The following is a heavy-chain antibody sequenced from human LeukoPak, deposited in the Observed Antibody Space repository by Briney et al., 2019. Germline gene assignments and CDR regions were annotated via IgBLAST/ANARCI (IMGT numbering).Heavy chain of an antibody. CDR2: INAGSGNT. CDR3: ARGADFDP. CDR1: GYAFTSYA. V-gene: IGHV1-3*01. Sequence: ASVKVSCEASGYAFTSYAMHWVRQAPGQRLEWMGWINAGSGNTKYSQKFQGRVTITRDTSASTAYMELSSLRSEDTAVYYCARGADFDPWGQGTLVTVSS. J-gene: IGHJ5*02.